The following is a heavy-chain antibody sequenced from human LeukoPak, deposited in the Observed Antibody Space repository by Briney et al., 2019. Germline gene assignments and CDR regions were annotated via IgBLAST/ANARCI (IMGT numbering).Heavy chain of an antibody. J-gene: IGHJ3*02. CDR1: GYTFTANY. V-gene: IGHV1-2*02. CDR3: ARYRCKTTSGCEDTDAFDT. Sequence: VKVCCKTSGYTFTANYMQWVRQSPGQGLEWMGWLNPNSGATKYAQKFQGRVTMTRDTSINTAYMELSRLTSDDTAVYYCARYRCKTTSGCEDTDAFDTWGQGTMVTVSS. D-gene: IGHD2/OR15-2a*01. CDR2: LNPNSGAT.